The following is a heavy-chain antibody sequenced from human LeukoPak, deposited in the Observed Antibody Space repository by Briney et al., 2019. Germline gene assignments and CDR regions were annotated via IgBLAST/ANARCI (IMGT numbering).Heavy chain of an antibody. CDR3: ARESYCGGDCYSED. J-gene: IGHJ4*02. CDR1: GGSISSGSYY. V-gene: IGHV4-61*02. D-gene: IGHD2-21*02. Sequence: SQTLSLTCTVSGGSISSGSYYWSWIRQPAEKGLEWIGRIYTSGSTNYNPSLKSRVTISVDTSKNQFSLKLSSVTAADTAVYYCARESYCGGDCYSEDWGQGTLVTVSS. CDR2: IYTSGST.